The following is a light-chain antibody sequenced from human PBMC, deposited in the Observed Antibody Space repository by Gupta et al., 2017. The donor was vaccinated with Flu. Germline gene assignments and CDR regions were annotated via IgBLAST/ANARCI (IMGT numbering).Light chain of an antibody. CDR3: MQAQQTPRT. CDR1: QSLLHSNKYNY. J-gene: IGKJ2*01. V-gene: IGKV2-28*01. Sequence: VTNPSPPSPPATGDEATSISCTSRQSLLHSNKYNYLDLYLQKPGQSPQLLIYLGSNRVSGVPDRFSGRGSGTDFTLKISRVEAEDVGVYYCMQAQQTPRTFGQGTKLEIK. CDR2: LGS.